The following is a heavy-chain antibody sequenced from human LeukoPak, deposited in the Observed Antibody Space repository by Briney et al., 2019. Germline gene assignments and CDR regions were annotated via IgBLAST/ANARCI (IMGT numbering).Heavy chain of an antibody. V-gene: IGHV4-59*01. Sequence: SETLSLTCTVSGGSISSDYWSWIRQPPGKGLEWIGHVYYTGSASYDSSLKSRITIPVDTSKKQFSLRLDSVTAADTAVYYCARFWPGGYFQDWGQGTLVTVSS. CDR3: ARFWPGGYFQD. CDR2: VYYTGSA. J-gene: IGHJ1*01. CDR1: GGSISSDY. D-gene: IGHD3-3*01.